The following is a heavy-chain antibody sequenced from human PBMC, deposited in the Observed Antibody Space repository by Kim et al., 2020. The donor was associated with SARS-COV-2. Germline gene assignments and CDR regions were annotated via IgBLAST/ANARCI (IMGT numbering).Heavy chain of an antibody. CDR2: ISGSGGST. J-gene: IGHJ6*02. D-gene: IGHD2-21*02. CDR1: GFTFSSYA. CDR3: AKDQGDGYYYYGMDV. V-gene: IGHV3-23*01. Sequence: GGSLRLSCAASGFTFSSYAMSWVRQAPGKGLEWVSAISGSGGSTYYADSVKGRFTISRDNSKNTLYLQMNSLRAEDTAVYYCAKDQGDGYYYYGMDVWGQGTTVTVSS.